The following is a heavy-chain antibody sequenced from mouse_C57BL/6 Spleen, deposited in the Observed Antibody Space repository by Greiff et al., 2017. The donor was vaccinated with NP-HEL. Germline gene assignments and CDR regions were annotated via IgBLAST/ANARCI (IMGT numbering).Heavy chain of an antibody. J-gene: IGHJ4*01. CDR3: ARYPRRDYAMDY. CDR2: INPNNGGT. Sequence: EVQGVESGPELVKPGASVKIPCKASGYTFTDYNMDWVKQSHGKSLEWIGDINPNNGGTIYNQKFKGKATLTVDKSSSTAYMELRSLTSEDTAVYYCARYPRRDYAMDYWGQGTSVTVSS. V-gene: IGHV1-18*01. CDR1: GYTFTDYN.